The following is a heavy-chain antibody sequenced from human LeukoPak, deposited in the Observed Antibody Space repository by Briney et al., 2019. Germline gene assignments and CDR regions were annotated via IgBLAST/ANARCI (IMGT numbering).Heavy chain of an antibody. CDR2: IYPGDSDT. V-gene: IGHV5-51*01. J-gene: IGHJ4*02. CDR3: ALDYYGSGSYYSEFDY. D-gene: IGHD3-10*01. Sequence: GESLKISCKGSGYRFTSYWIGRVRQMPGKGLEWMGIIYPGDSDTRYSPSFQGQVTISADKSISTAYLQWSSLKASDTAMYYCALDYYGSGSYYSEFDYWGQGTLVTVSS. CDR1: GYRFTSYW.